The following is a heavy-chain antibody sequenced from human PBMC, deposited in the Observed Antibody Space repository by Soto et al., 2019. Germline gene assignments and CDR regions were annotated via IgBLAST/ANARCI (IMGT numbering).Heavy chain of an antibody. V-gene: IGHV4-31*03. Sequence: QVQLQESGPGLVKPSQTLSLTCTVSGASMSSGGYYWTWIRKSPGKGLEWIGYIYYSGSTYYNPSLESRVYISLDTSRSQFSLTLHSVTAADTAIYYCARDRHNNFFDPWGQGTLVTVSS. CDR3: ARDRHNNFFDP. CDR1: GASMSSGGYY. D-gene: IGHD6-6*01. J-gene: IGHJ5*02. CDR2: IYYSGST.